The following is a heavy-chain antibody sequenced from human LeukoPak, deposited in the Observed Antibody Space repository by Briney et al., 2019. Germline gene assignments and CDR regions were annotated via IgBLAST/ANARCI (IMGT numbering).Heavy chain of an antibody. D-gene: IGHD2-2*01. CDR2: INHSGST. CDR3: ARGPRYCSSTSCYFGY. CDR1: GGSFSGYY. J-gene: IGHJ4*02. Sequence: PSETLSLTCAVYGGSFSGYYWSWIRQPPGKGLEWIGEINHSGSTNYNPSLKSRVTISVDTSKNQFSLKLSSATAADTAVYYCARGPRYCSSTSCYFGYWGQGTLVTVSS. V-gene: IGHV4-34*01.